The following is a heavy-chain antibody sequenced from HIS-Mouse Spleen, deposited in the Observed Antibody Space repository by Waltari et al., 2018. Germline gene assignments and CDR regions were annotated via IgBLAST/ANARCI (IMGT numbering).Heavy chain of an antibody. Sequence: QVQLQQWGAGLLKPSETLSLTCAVYGGSFSGYYWSWIRQPPGKGLEWIGEINHSGSTNYNPSLKSRVTISVDTSKNQFSLKLSSVTAADTAVYYCARGQSSSSWFDPWGQGTLVTVSS. CDR2: INHSGST. CDR3: ARGQSSSSWFDP. CDR1: GGSFSGYY. D-gene: IGHD6-6*01. J-gene: IGHJ5*02. V-gene: IGHV4-34*01.